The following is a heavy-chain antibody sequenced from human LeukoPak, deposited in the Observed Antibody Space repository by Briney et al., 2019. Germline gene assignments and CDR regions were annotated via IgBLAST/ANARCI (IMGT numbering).Heavy chain of an antibody. CDR1: GGSFSVYY. V-gene: IGHV4-34*01. Sequence: PSETLSLTCGVYGGSFSVYYWSWIRQPPGKGLEWIGEINHSGSTNYNPSLKSRVTISVDTSKKQFSLKLSSVTAADTAVYYCARVNSGTYSSIYYFYYMDAWGEGTTVTISS. D-gene: IGHD1-26*01. J-gene: IGHJ6*03. CDR3: ARVNSGTYSSIYYFYYMDA. CDR2: INHSGST.